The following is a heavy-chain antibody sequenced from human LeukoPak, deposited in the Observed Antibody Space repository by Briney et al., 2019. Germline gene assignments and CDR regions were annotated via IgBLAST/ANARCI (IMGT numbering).Heavy chain of an antibody. CDR3: ARHSGYYYFDH. CDR2: IGAGGGRT. Sequence: GGSLRLSCAASGFTFSSYSMNWVRQAPGKGLEWVSDIGAGGGRTHYSDSVKGRFTISRDNSKNTLYLQMNSLRGEDSAKYYCARHSGYYYFDHWGQGTPVTVSS. V-gene: IGHV3-23*01. J-gene: IGHJ4*02. CDR1: GFTFSSYS. D-gene: IGHD5-12*01.